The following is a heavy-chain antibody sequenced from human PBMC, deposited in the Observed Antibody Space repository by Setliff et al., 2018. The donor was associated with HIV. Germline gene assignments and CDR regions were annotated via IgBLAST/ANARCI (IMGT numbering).Heavy chain of an antibody. D-gene: IGHD6-25*01. J-gene: IGHJ4*02. CDR1: GNSFNSDF. Sequence: ASVKVSCKAPGNSFNSDFLNWVRQAPGQGLEWMGNIKLSSGGTKFAQKFLGRVTMTRDTSTNTAFMELRGLNSDDTATYFCVTSPGSFTSVDETEAGDYWGQGTLVTVSS. CDR2: IKLSSGGT. V-gene: IGHV1-2*02. CDR3: VTSPGSFTSVDETEAGDY.